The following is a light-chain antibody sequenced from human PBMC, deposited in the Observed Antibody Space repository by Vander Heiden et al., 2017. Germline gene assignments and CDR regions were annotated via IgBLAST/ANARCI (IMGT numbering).Light chain of an antibody. CDR1: SLRSFY. J-gene: IGLJ2*01. V-gene: IGLV3-19*01. Sequence: SSELTQDPAVSVALGRTVRTTCQGDSLRSFYASWDQQRPGQAPILVIYGKNNRPSGIPDRCSGSSSGNTASLTITGAQAADEANYYCNSRDSSDYRVVFGGGTKLTVL. CDR2: GKN. CDR3: NSRDSSDYRVV.